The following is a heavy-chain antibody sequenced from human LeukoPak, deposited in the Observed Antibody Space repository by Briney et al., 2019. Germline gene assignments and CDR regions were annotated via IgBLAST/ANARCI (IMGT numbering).Heavy chain of an antibody. V-gene: IGHV5-10-1*01. CDR1: GYSFSAYY. J-gene: IGHJ5*02. CDR3: ARRHYDSLTANSWFDP. D-gene: IGHD3-9*01. Sequence: GESLRISCEASGYSFSAYYITWVRQMPGKGLEWMGRIDPSDSYTIYSPSFQGHVTISADKSINTAYLQWNSLRASDTATCYCARRHYDSLTANSWFDPWGQGTLVTVSS. CDR2: IDPSDSYT.